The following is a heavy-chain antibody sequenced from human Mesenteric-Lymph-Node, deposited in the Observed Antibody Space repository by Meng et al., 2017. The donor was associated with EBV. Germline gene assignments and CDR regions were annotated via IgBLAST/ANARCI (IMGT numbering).Heavy chain of an antibody. V-gene: IGHV4-4*02. CDR1: GGSIYESHW. Sequence: QVQLQESGPGRVKPSGPLSLTCAVPGGSIYESHWWSWVRQPPGKGLEWIGETYHSGSSNYSPSLKSRVSMSVDNSKNQFSLTLHSVTAADTAVYYCARGLGGSGKYHFDFWGPGILVTVSS. CDR2: TYHSGSS. J-gene: IGHJ4*02. D-gene: IGHD3-10*01. CDR3: ARGLGGSGKYHFDF.